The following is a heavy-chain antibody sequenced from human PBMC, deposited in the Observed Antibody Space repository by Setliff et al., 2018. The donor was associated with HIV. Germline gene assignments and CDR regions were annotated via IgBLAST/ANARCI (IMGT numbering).Heavy chain of an antibody. CDR3: ARFGQYSGSWHLDY. CDR1: GGSISSLY. Sequence: PSETLFLTCTVSGGSISSLYWSWIRQPPGKGLEWIGYIYYSGSTNYNPSLKSRVTISVDTSKNQFSLKLSSVTAADTAVYYCARFGQYSGSWHLDYWGLGTLVTVSS. V-gene: IGHV4-59*11. J-gene: IGHJ4*02. CDR2: IYYSGST. D-gene: IGHD6-13*01.